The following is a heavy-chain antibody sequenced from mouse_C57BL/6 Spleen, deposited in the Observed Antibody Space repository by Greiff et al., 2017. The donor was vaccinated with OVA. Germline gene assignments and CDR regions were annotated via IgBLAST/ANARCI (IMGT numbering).Heavy chain of an antibody. CDR1: GYAFSSSW. D-gene: IGHD4-1*01. CDR2: IYPGDGDT. J-gene: IGHJ2*01. V-gene: IGHV1-82*01. CDR3: ARGTDDWDEDY. Sequence: QVHVKQSGPELVNPGASVKISCKASGYAFSSSWMNWVKQRPGKGLEWIGRIYPGDGDTNYNGKFKGKATLTADKSSSTAYMQLSSLTSEDSAVYFCARGTDDWDEDYWGQGTTLTVSS.